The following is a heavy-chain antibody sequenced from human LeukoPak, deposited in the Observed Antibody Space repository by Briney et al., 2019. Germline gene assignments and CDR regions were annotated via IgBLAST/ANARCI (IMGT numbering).Heavy chain of an antibody. J-gene: IGHJ5*02. V-gene: IGHV1-8*01. D-gene: IGHD2-2*01. Sequence: ASVKVSCKASGYTFTSYDINWVRQATGQGLEWMGWMNPNSGNTGYAQKFQGRVTMTRNTSISTAYMELSSLRSEDTAVYYCARRRAAYCSSTSCRHNWFDPWGQGTLVTVSS. CDR2: MNPNSGNT. CDR3: ARRRAAYCSSTSCRHNWFDP. CDR1: GYTFTSYD.